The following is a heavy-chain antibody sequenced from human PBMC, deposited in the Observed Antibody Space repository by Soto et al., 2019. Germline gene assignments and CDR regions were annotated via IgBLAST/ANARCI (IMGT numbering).Heavy chain of an antibody. D-gene: IGHD3-16*01. V-gene: IGHV4-34*01. CDR3: QGGDF. CDR2: INDSGST. Sequence: KPSETLSLTCAVSGGSFRGYFWSWIRQSPDKGLEWIGEINDSGSTYYNPSFKSRLTISVDTSKSQISLTLTSVTAAGSAVYYCQGGDFWGQGTRVTVSS. J-gene: IGHJ4*02. CDR1: GGSFRGYF.